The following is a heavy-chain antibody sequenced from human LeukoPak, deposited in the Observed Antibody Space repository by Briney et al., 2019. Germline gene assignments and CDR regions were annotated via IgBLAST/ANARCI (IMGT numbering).Heavy chain of an antibody. V-gene: IGHV4-39*01. J-gene: IGHJ4*02. CDR2: MSYSGAT. Sequence: PSEPLSLPCTVSGGPISRSSYHGGWIPQSPGEGLHWITSMSYSGATYYYPSLQSRVTISVATSKNQFSLKLYSVPAADTAVYYCARHCRAVLVVPVARGDYFDYWGQGTLVTVSS. CDR3: ARHCRAVLVVPVARGDYFDY. D-gene: IGHD2-2*01. CDR1: GGPISRSSYH.